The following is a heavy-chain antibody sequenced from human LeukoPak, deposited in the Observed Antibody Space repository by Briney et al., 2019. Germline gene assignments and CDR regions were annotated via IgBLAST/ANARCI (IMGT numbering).Heavy chain of an antibody. CDR2: IRGSGDNT. CDR1: GFTFSSYA. Sequence: GGFLRLSCAASGFTFSSYAMSWVRQAPGKGLEWVSGIRGSGDNTYYADSVKGRFTISRDNSKNTLYVQVNSLGTEDTAAYYCAKGSYYDSSGSFYFDYWGRGTLVTVSS. J-gene: IGHJ4*02. CDR3: AKGSYYDSSGSFYFDY. D-gene: IGHD3-22*01. V-gene: IGHV3-23*01.